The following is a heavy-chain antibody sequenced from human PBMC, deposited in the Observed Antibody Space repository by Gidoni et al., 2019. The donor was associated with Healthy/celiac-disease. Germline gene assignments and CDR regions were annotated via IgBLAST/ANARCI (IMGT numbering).Heavy chain of an antibody. CDR3: ANLPSPQWLARDYYYYGMDV. V-gene: IGHV3-23*01. CDR2: ISGSGGST. J-gene: IGHJ6*02. Sequence: EVQLLESGGGLVQPGGSLRLSCAASGFTFSSYAISWVRQAPGKGLEWVSAISGSGGSTYYADSVKGRFTISRDNSKNTLYLQMNSLRAEDTAVYYCANLPSPQWLARDYYYYGMDVWGQGTTVTVSS. CDR1: GFTFSSYA. D-gene: IGHD6-19*01.